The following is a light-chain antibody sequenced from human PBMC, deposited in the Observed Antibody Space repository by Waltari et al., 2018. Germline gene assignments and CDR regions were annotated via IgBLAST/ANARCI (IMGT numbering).Light chain of an antibody. CDR1: ALPKHY. Sequence: SYELTQAPSVSVSPGQTARITCSGDALPKHYAYWYQQKSGQAPVLVIYEDSKRPSGIPERFSGSSSGTMATLTISGAQVEDEADYYCYSTDSSGNHYVFGTGTKVTVL. CDR3: YSTDSSGNHYV. V-gene: IGLV3-10*01. J-gene: IGLJ1*01. CDR2: EDS.